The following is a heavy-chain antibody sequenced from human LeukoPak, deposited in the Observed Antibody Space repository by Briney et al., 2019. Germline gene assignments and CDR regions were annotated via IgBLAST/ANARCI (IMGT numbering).Heavy chain of an antibody. CDR2: IYSGGST. Sequence: GGSLGLSCAASGFTVSSNYMSWVRQAPGKGLEWVSVIYSGGSTYYADSVKGRFTISRDNSKNTLYLQMNSLRAEDTAVYYCAREAVRGDTATLKGAMGYWGQGTLVTVSS. J-gene: IGHJ4*02. CDR3: AREAVRGDTATLKGAMGY. CDR1: GFTVSSNY. D-gene: IGHD5-18*01. V-gene: IGHV3-53*01.